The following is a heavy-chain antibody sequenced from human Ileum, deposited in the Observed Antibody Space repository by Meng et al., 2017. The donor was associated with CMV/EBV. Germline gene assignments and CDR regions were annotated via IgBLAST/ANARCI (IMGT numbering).Heavy chain of an antibody. Sequence: GGSLRLSCAASGFSFSDCSMSWVRQASGKGLEWVSRIRSKGNDYATGYAASVKGRFIISRDDSENTAYLQMNGLKTDDTAVYYCTRLSEDPVRGVIQAFDYWGQGALVTVSS. J-gene: IGHJ4*02. CDR2: IRSKGNDYAT. CDR1: GFSFSDCS. D-gene: IGHD3-10*01. CDR3: TRLSEDPVRGVIQAFDY. V-gene: IGHV3-73*01.